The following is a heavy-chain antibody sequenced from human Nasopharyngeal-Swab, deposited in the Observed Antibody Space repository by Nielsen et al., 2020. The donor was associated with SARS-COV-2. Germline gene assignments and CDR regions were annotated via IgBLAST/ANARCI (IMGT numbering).Heavy chain of an antibody. Sequence: GSLRLSCTVSGGSISSYYWSWIRQPPGKGLEWIGYIYYSGSTNYNPSLKSRVTISVDTSKNQFSLKLSSVTAADTAVYYCASGIAAAADDAFDIWGQGTMVTVSS. CDR1: GGSISSYY. V-gene: IGHV4-59*13. CDR2: IYYSGST. CDR3: ASGIAAAADDAFDI. J-gene: IGHJ3*02. D-gene: IGHD6-13*01.